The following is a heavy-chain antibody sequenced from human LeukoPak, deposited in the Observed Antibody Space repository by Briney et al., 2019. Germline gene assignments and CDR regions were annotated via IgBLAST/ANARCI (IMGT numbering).Heavy chain of an antibody. CDR2: MNPNSGNT. Sequence: ASVKVSRKASGYTFTSYDINWVRQATGQGLEWMGWMNPNSGNTGYAQKFQGRVTMTRNTSISTAYMELSSLRSEGTAVYYCARVDSYGYRTFDYWGQGTLVTVSS. CDR3: ARVDSYGYRTFDY. J-gene: IGHJ4*02. V-gene: IGHV1-8*01. CDR1: GYTFTSYD. D-gene: IGHD5-18*01.